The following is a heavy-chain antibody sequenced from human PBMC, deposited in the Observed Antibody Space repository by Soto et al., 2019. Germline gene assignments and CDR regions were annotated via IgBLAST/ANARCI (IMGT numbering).Heavy chain of an antibody. D-gene: IGHD2-15*01. V-gene: IGHV3-23*01. CDR2: ISGSGGST. J-gene: IGHJ4*02. CDR1: GFTFSSYA. CDR3: ANPAFLEVVAELLYTGYFDY. Sequence: GGSLRLSCAASGFTFSSYAMSWVRQAPGKGLEWVSAISGSGGSTYYADSVKGRFTISRDNSKNTLYLQMNSLRAEDTAVYYCANPAFLEVVAELLYTGYFDYWGQGTLVTVSS.